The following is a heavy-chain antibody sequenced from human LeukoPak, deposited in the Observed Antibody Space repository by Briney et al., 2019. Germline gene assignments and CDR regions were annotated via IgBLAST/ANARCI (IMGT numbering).Heavy chain of an antibody. CDR1: GFTFSSYE. D-gene: IGHD5-18*01. V-gene: IGHV3-48*03. J-gene: IGHJ4*02. Sequence: PGGSLRLSCAASGFTFSSYEMNWVRQAPGKGLEWVSYIGSSATAIYYADSVKGRFTISRDSAKNSLYLQMNSLRGEETAVYYCARGYRYGLDDWGQGTLVTVSS. CDR3: ARGYRYGLDD. CDR2: IGSSATAI.